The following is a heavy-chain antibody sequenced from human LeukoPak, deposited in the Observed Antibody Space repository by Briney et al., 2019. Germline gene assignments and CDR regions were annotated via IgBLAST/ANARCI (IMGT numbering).Heavy chain of an antibody. V-gene: IGHV3-33*01. Sequence: GGSLRLPCAASGFTFSSYGMHWVRQAPGKGLEWVAVIWYDGSNKYYADSVKGRFTISRDNSKNTLYLQMNSLRAEDTAVYYCARDEGQYSYGFIDYWGQGTLVTVSS. CDR1: GFTFSSYG. CDR3: ARDEGQYSYGFIDY. CDR2: IWYDGSNK. J-gene: IGHJ4*02. D-gene: IGHD5-18*01.